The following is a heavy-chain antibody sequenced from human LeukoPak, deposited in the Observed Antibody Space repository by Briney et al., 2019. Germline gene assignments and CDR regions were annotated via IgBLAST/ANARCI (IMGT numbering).Heavy chain of an antibody. CDR2: ISGSGGRT. J-gene: IGHJ6*03. D-gene: IGHD3-22*01. CDR1: GFTFSSYV. Sequence: GGSLRLSCAASGFTFSSYVMSWVRQAPGKGLEWVSGISGSGGRTYYADSVKGRFTISRDNSKNTLYLQMNSLRAEDTAVYYCAKDRTVVVITGSYYYMDVWGKGTTVTISS. CDR3: AKDRTVVVITGSYYYMDV. V-gene: IGHV3-23*01.